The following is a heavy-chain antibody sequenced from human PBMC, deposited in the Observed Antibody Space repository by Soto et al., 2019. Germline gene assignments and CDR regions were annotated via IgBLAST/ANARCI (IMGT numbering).Heavy chain of an antibody. CDR1: GFTFSYYW. Sequence: EVQLVESGGGLVRPSGSLRLSCAASGFTFSYYWMHWVRQAPGKGLVWVSRIHSDGSSTTYADFVKGRFIISRDNARNTVDLQMNSVRVEDTAVYYCARGGRGAFDLWGQGTVVTVSS. J-gene: IGHJ3*01. V-gene: IGHV3-74*01. D-gene: IGHD1-26*01. CDR2: IHSDGSST. CDR3: ARGGRGAFDL.